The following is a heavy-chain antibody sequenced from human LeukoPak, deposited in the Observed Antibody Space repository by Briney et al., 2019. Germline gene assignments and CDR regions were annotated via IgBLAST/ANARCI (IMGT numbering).Heavy chain of an antibody. CDR1: GFTFSSYS. V-gene: IGHV3-48*04. J-gene: IGHJ4*02. CDR2: ISSSSSTI. Sequence: GGSLRLSCAASGFTFSSYSMYWVRQAPGKGLEWVSYISSSSSTIYYADSVKGRFTISRDNAKNSLYLQMNSLRAEDTAVYYCARDPQGVVVPAAPDYWGQGTLVTVSS. D-gene: IGHD2-2*01. CDR3: ARDPQGVVVPAAPDY.